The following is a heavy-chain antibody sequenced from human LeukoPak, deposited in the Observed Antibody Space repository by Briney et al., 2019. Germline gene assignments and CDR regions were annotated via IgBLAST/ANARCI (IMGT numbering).Heavy chain of an antibody. J-gene: IGHJ6*02. V-gene: IGHV3-48*04. CDR3: ARREYYYGSGSYYYYGMDV. CDR1: GFTFSSYS. CDR2: ISSSSSTI. D-gene: IGHD3-10*01. Sequence: GGSLRLSCAASGFTFSSYSMNWVRQAPGKGLEWVSYISSSSSTIYYADSVKGRFTISRDNAKNSLYLQMNSLRAEDTAVYYCARREYYYGSGSYYYYGMDVWGQGTTVTVSS.